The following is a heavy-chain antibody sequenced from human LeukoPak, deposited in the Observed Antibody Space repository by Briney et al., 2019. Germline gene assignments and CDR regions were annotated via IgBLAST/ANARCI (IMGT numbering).Heavy chain of an antibody. CDR1: GFTLSSYA. J-gene: IGHJ4*02. CDR2: ISGSGGST. D-gene: IGHD2-2*01. V-gene: IGHV3-23*01. CDR3: APLGYCSDTSCSDTDY. Sequence: GGSLRLSCAASGFTLSSYAMSWVRQAPGKGLEWVSAISGSGGSTYYADSVKGRFTISRDNSKNTLYLQMNSLRAEDTAVYYCAPLGYCSDTSCSDTDYWGQGTLVTVSS.